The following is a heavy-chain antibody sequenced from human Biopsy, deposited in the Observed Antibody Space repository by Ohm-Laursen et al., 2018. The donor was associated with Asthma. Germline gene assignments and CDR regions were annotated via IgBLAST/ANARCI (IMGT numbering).Heavy chain of an antibody. CDR3: ARCQVGYSSGWSLLLKKIYYSGMDV. Sequence: ASEKVSCKAPGGTFSNFAISWVRQAPGQGLEWLGGIMTIFGTTNYAQKFQGRVTITADESTSTAYMEVTSLRSEDTAIYYCARCQVGYSSGWSLLLKKIYYSGMDVWGQGTAVSVSS. V-gene: IGHV1-69*13. J-gene: IGHJ6*02. CDR1: GGTFSNFA. D-gene: IGHD6-19*01. CDR2: IMTIFGTT.